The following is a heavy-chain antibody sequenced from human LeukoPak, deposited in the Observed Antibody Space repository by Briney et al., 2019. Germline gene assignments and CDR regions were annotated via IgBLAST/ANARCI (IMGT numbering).Heavy chain of an antibody. Sequence: GGSLRLSCAASGFTFSTYWMTWVRQAPGKGLEWVAVKSYDGTKTYYADSVKGRFTISRDNSKNTLYLQMNSLRAEDTAVYYCARGVAAAAATAIDHWGQGTLVTVSS. D-gene: IGHD6-13*01. CDR3: ARGVAAAAATAIDH. J-gene: IGHJ4*02. V-gene: IGHV3-30-3*01. CDR2: KSYDGTKT. CDR1: GFTFSTYW.